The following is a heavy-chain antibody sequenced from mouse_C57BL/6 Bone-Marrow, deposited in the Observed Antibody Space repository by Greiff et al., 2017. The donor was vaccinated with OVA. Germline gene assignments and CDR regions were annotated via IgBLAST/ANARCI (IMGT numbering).Heavy chain of an antibody. CDR3: SPYYYGSRAWFAY. V-gene: IGHV14-1*01. D-gene: IGHD1-1*01. J-gene: IGHJ3*01. CDR1: GFNIKDYY. Sequence: VQLQQSGAELVRPGASVKLSCTASGFNIKDYYMHWVKQRPEQGLEWIGRIDPEDGDTAYAPKFQGKATMTADTSSNTAYLQLSSLTSEDTAVYYCSPYYYGSRAWFAYWGQGTLVTVSA. CDR2: IDPEDGDT.